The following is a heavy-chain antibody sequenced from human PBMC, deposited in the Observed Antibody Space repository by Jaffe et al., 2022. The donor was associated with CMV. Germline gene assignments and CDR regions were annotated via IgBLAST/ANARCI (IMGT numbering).Heavy chain of an antibody. D-gene: IGHD5-12*01. CDR1: GFTVSSNY. V-gene: IGHV3-66*01. CDR3: AREKWLRLVESAFDI. CDR2: IYSGGST. Sequence: EVQLVESGGGLVQPGGSLRLSCAASGFTVSSNYMSWVRQAPGKGLEWVSVIYSGGSTYYADSVKGRFTISRDNSKNTLYLQMNSLRAEDTAVYYCAREKWLRLVESAFDIWGQGTMVTVSS. J-gene: IGHJ3*02.